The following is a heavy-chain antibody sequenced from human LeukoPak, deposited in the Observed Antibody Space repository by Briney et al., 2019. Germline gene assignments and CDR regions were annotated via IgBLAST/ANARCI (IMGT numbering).Heavy chain of an antibody. D-gene: IGHD4-17*01. J-gene: IGHJ4*02. CDR2: INHSGYT. CDR3: TRMTTGHDY. V-gene: IGHV4-34*01. CDR1: GVSFDDYY. Sequence: SETLSLTCAVSGVSFDDYYWAWVRQTLGKGLEWIGEINHSGYTNDSPSLKSRVTLSIDTSRKQFSLNLRPVTVADAGTYYCTRMTTGHDYWGQGTLVTVSS.